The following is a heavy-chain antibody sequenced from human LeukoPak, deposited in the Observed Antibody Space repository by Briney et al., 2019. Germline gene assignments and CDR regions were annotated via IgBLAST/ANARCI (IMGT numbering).Heavy chain of an antibody. CDR3: ARTCDYRFEY. J-gene: IGHJ4*02. V-gene: IGHV3-53*01. CDR2: IYSGGSA. CDR1: GLTVSSNH. Sequence: PGGSLRLSCAASGLTVSSNHMSWVRQAPGKGLEWVSIIYSGGSAYYADSVKGRFTISRDNAKNTLYLQMNSLRADDTAVYYCARTCDYRFEYWGQGTLATVSS. D-gene: IGHD4-17*01.